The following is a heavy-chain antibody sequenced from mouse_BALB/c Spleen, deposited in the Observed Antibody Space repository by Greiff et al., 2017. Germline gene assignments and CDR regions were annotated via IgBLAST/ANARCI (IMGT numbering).Heavy chain of an antibody. CDR3: ARDGEPYDGYYDYFDY. J-gene: IGHJ2*01. CDR2: IWAGGST. Sequence: QVQLKESGPGLVAPSQSLSITCTVSGFSLTSYGVHWVRQPPGKGLEWLGVIWAGGSTNYNSALMSRLSISKDNSKSQVFLKMNSLQTDDTAMYYCARDGEPYDGYYDYFDYWGQGTTLTVSS. V-gene: IGHV2-9*02. D-gene: IGHD2-3*01. CDR1: GFSLTSYG.